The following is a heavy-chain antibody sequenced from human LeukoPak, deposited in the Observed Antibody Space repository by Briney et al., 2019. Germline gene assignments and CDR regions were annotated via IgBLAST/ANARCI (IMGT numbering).Heavy chain of an antibody. J-gene: IGHJ3*02. CDR1: GYTFTGYY. D-gene: IGHD3-9*01. CDR2: INPNSGGT. CDR3: ARGMRYFDWLLRIDAFDI. Sequence: ASVKVSCKASGYTFTGYYMHWVRQAPGQGLEWMGWINPNSGGTNHAQKFQGRVTMTRDTSISTAYMELSRLRSDDTAVYYCARGMRYFDWLLRIDAFDIWGQGTMVTVSS. V-gene: IGHV1-2*02.